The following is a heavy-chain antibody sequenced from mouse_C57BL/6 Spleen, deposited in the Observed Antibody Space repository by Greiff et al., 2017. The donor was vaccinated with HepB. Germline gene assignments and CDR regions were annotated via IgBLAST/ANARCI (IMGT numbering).Heavy chain of an antibody. CDR1: GFNIKDYY. Sequence: EVQLQQSGAELVKPGASVKLSCTASGFNIKDYYMHWVKQRTEQGLEWIGRIDPEDGETKYAPKFQGKATITAGTSSNTAYLQLSSLTSEDTAVYYCARRFYYGYDAWFAYWGQGTLVTVSA. D-gene: IGHD2-2*01. CDR3: ARRFYYGYDAWFAY. CDR2: IDPEDGET. J-gene: IGHJ3*01. V-gene: IGHV14-2*01.